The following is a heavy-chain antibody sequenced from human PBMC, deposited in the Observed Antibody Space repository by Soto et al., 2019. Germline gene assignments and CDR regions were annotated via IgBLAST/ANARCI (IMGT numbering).Heavy chain of an antibody. V-gene: IGHV3-74*01. J-gene: IGHJ6*02. CDR1: GFTFSSYW. CDR2: INSDGSST. Sequence: GGSLRLSXAASGFTFSSYWMHWVRQAPGKGLVWVSRINSDGSSTSYADSVKGRFTISRDNAKNTLYLQMNSLRAEDTAVYYCATEAATGKLYYYYGMDVWGQGTTVTVSS. CDR3: ATEAATGKLYYYYGMDV. D-gene: IGHD1-1*01.